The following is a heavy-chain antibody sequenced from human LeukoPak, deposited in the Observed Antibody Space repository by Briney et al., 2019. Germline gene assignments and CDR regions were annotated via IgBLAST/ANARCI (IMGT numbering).Heavy chain of an antibody. CDR2: ISWNSGSI. V-gene: IGHV3-9*01. D-gene: IGHD5-18*01. CDR3: AKDMSGYSYGYEVDY. Sequence: PGGSLRLSCAASGFTFDDYAMHWVRQAPGKGLEWVSGISWNSGSIGYADSVKGRFTISRDNAKNSLYLQMNSLRAEDTALYYCAKDMSGYSYGYEVDYWDQGTLVTVSS. CDR1: GFTFDDYA. J-gene: IGHJ4*02.